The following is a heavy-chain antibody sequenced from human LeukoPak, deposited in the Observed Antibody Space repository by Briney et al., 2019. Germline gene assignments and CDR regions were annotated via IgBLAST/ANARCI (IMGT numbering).Heavy chain of an antibody. CDR3: ARGPSGYDYVDY. D-gene: IGHD5-12*01. J-gene: IGHJ4*02. V-gene: IGHV3-30*04. CDR2: ISYDEGNK. Sequence: GGSLRLSCAASGYTFSTYTLHWVRQAPGKGLEWVAVISYDEGNKYYADSVKGRFTISRDNSKNTLYLQMSSLRAEDTAVYYCARGPSGYDYVDYWGQGTLVTVSS. CDR1: GYTFSTYT.